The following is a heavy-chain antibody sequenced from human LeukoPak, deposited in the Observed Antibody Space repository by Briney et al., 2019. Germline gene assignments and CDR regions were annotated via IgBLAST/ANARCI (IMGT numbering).Heavy chain of an antibody. V-gene: IGHV1-3*01. CDR3: ARVTAARSEGEDWFDY. CDR1: GYTFTSYA. J-gene: IGHJ4*02. Sequence: ASVKVSCKASGYTFTSYAMHWVRQAPGQRLEWMGWINAGSGDTKYSQKFQGRVTITRDTSASTAYMELSSLRSEDTAVYYCARVTAARSEGEDWFDYWGQGTLVTVSS. CDR2: INAGSGDT. D-gene: IGHD6-6*01.